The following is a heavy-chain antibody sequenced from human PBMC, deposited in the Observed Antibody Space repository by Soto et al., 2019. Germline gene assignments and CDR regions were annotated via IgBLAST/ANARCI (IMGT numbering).Heavy chain of an antibody. J-gene: IGHJ4*02. D-gene: IGHD2-2*01. CDR3: ARALPTCCPNDFVD. CDR1: GYTFTSYD. Sequence: ASVKVSCKASGYTFTSYDINWVRQATGQGLEWMGWMNPNSGNTGYAQKFQGRVTMTRNTSISTAYMELSSLRSEDTAVYYCARALPTCCPNDFVDWGQGNLVTV. CDR2: MNPNSGNT. V-gene: IGHV1-8*01.